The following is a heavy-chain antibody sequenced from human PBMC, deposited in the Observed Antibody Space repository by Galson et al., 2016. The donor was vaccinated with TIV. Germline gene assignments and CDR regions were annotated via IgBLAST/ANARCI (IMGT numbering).Heavy chain of an antibody. Sequence: SLRLSCAASGFSVSDNYINWVRQAPGKGLEWVSIFSNSDYTNYADSVKGRFTISRDNSKNMLYLQMTSLRADDTAFYYCARDRRHCGNECYLRYYYGMDVWGQGTTVTVSS. J-gene: IGHJ6*02. CDR3: ARDRRHCGNECYLRYYYGMDV. CDR2: FSNSDYT. V-gene: IGHV3-66*03. CDR1: GFSVSDNY. D-gene: IGHD2-21*01.